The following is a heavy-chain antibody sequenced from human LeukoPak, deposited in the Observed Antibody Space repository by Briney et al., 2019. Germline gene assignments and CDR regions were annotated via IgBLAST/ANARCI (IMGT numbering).Heavy chain of an antibody. CDR2: MYYSGST. D-gene: IGHD1-26*01. CDR3: ASLYSGSYDTGSFDYFNY. CDR1: GGPISSYY. Sequence: PSETLSLTCTVSGGPISSYYWSWIRQPPGKGLEWIGYMYYSGSTNYNPSLKSRVTISVDTSKNQFSLKLSSVTAADTAVYYCASLYSGSYDTGSFDYFNYWGQGTLVTVSS. V-gene: IGHV4-59*01. J-gene: IGHJ4*02.